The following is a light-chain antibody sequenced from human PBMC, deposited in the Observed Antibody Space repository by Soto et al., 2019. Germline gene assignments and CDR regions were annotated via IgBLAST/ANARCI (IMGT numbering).Light chain of an antibody. CDR1: QTVSSGS. V-gene: IGKV3-20*01. Sequence: EIVLTQSPGTLSLSPGERATLSCMASQTVSSGSLAWYQQKPGQAPRXXXSNASRRATGIPDRFSGSGSGTDFTLTISRLETEDFAVYFCQQYGRSTVTFGPGTKVDIK. CDR3: QQYGRSTVT. CDR2: NAS. J-gene: IGKJ3*01.